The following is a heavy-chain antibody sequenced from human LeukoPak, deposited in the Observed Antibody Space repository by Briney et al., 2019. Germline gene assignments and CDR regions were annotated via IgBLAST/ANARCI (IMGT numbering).Heavy chain of an antibody. Sequence: PSETLSLTCAVYGGSFSGYYWSWIRQPPGKGLEWIGEINHSGSTNYNPSLKSRVTISVDTSKNQFSLKLSSVTAADTAVYYCARSLPRGGVRGVIRGVDYWGQGTLVTVSS. V-gene: IGHV4-34*01. CDR1: GGSFSGYY. CDR2: INHSGST. CDR3: ARSLPRGGVRGVIRGVDY. J-gene: IGHJ4*02. D-gene: IGHD3-10*02.